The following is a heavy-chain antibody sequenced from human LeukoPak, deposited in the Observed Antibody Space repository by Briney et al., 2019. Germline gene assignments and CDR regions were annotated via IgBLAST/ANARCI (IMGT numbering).Heavy chain of an antibody. CDR1: GFTFSSYW. Sequence: GGSLRLSCAASGFTFSSYWMSWVRQAPGKGLEWVSVIYSGGSTYYADSVKGRFTISRDNSKNTLHLQMNSLRAEDTAVYYCARRGIYCSSTSCLDYWGQGTLVTVSS. V-gene: IGHV3-66*02. CDR3: ARRGIYCSSTSCLDY. D-gene: IGHD2-2*01. CDR2: IYSGGST. J-gene: IGHJ4*02.